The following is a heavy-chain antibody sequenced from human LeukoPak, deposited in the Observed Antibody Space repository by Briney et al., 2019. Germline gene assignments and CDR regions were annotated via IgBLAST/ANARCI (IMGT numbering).Heavy chain of an antibody. CDR1: GYTFTSYD. V-gene: IGHV1-8*03. CDR2: MNPNSGNT. J-gene: IGHJ1*01. CDR3: ARSAKFTRSYGSLEYFQH. D-gene: IGHD5-18*01. Sequence: ASVKVSCKASGYTFTSYDINWVRQATGQGLEWMGWMNPNSGNTGYAQKFQGRVTITRSTSISTAYMELNSLRSEDTAVYYCARSAKFTRSYGSLEYFQHWGQGTLVTVSS.